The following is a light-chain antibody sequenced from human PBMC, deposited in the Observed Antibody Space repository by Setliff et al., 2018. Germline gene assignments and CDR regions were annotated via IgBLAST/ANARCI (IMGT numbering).Light chain of an antibody. CDR3: QVWDSSSDRRV. V-gene: IGLV3-21*04. CDR2: YGS. CDR1: NIGSKS. Sequence: SYELTQLPSVSVAPGKTARITCGGNNIGSKSVHWYQQKPGQAPVLVIYYGSDRPSGIPERFSGSNSGNTATLTISRVEAGDEADYYCQVWDSSSDRRVFGTGTKVTVL. J-gene: IGLJ1*01.